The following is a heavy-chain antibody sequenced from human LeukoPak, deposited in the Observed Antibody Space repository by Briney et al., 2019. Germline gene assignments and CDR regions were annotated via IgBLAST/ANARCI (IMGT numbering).Heavy chain of an antibody. J-gene: IGHJ4*02. D-gene: IGHD1-26*01. Sequence: SGGSLRLSCAASGFTFSSYWMSWVRQAPGKGLEWVANIKQDGSEKYYVDSVKGRFTISRDNAKNSLYLQMNSLRAEDTAVYYCAKDQEGYSGSYYSYYFDYWGQGTLVTVSS. CDR2: IKQDGSEK. CDR3: AKDQEGYSGSYYSYYFDY. CDR1: GFTFSSYW. V-gene: IGHV3-7*01.